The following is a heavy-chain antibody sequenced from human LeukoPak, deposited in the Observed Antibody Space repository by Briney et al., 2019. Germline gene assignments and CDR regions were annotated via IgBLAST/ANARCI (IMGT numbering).Heavy chain of an antibody. CDR2: IYYNGYT. V-gene: IGHV4-59*01. D-gene: IGHD3-22*01. CDR3: ACLTTADAFDI. Sequence: SETLSLTCTVSGGSIGTYYWSWIRQPPGKGLEWIGYIYYNGYTDYNPSLKSRVTISLHTSRNQFSLNLSSVTAADTAVYYCACLTTADAFDIWGQGTMVTVSS. CDR1: GGSIGTYY. J-gene: IGHJ3*02.